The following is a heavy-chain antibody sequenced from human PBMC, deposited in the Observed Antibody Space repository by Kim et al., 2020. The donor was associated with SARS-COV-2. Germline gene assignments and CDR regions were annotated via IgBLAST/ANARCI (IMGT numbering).Heavy chain of an antibody. D-gene: IGHD6-13*01. CDR1: GGSISSYY. CDR3: AREIGHSSSWYYRDSNWFDP. Sequence: SETLSLTCTVSGGSISSYYWSWIRQPPGKGLEWIGYIYYSGSTNYNPSLKSRVTISVDTSKNQFSLKLSSVTAADTAVYYCAREIGHSSSWYYRDSNWFDPWGQGTLVTVSS. J-gene: IGHJ5*02. V-gene: IGHV4-59*01. CDR2: IYYSGST.